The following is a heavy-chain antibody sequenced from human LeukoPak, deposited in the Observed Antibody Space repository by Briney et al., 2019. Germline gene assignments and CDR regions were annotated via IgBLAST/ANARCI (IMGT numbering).Heavy chain of an antibody. CDR2: IWYDGSNK. D-gene: IGHD6-13*01. Sequence: GGSLRLSCAASGFTFRSYGMHWVRQAPGKGLEWVAVIWYDGSNKYYADSVKGRFTISRDNSKNTLYLQMNSLRAEDTAVYYCARAGRGKQLAEYYYYGMDVWGQGTTVTVSS. J-gene: IGHJ6*02. V-gene: IGHV3-33*01. CDR3: ARAGRGKQLAEYYYYGMDV. CDR1: GFTFRSYG.